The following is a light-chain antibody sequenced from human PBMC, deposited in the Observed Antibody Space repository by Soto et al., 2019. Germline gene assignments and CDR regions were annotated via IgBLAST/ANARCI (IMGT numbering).Light chain of an antibody. CDR2: DAS. Sequence: EIVLTQSPATLSLSPGERATLSCRASQSVSSYLAWYQQKPGQAPRLLIYDASNRATGIPARFSGSGSGTDFTLTISSLEPEDFAVYYCQQRSNWPCIFTFGPGTKVDIK. CDR1: QSVSSY. J-gene: IGKJ3*01. V-gene: IGKV3-11*01. CDR3: QQRSNWPCIFT.